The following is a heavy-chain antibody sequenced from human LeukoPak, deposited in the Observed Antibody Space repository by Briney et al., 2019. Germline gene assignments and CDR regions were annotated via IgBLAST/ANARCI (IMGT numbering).Heavy chain of an antibody. CDR3: TTPLVLQQFERPQGDI. D-gene: IGHD6-13*01. V-gene: IGHV3-49*03. Sequence: GGSLRLSCTASGFTFGDYAMSWFRQAPGKGLEWVGFIRNKGYGGTTEYAASVKGRFTISRDDSKSIAYLQMNSLKTEDTAVYYCTTPLVLQQFERPQGDIWGQGTMVTVSS. CDR1: GFTFGDYA. J-gene: IGHJ3*02. CDR2: IRNKGYGGTT.